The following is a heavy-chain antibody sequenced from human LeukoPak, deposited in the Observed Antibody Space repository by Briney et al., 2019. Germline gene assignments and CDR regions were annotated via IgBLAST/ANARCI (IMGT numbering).Heavy chain of an antibody. CDR2: IKTDGSQI. V-gene: IGHV3-7*01. J-gene: IGHJ4*02. Sequence: GGSLRLSCVASGFTFSSYWMTWVRQAPGKGLEWVANIKTDGSQIYYVDSVKGRFTISRDNAKNSLCLQMNSLRVEDTAVYYCATLKGYCTSTSCYPRDYWGQGTLVTVSS. D-gene: IGHD2-2*01. CDR1: GFTFSSYW. CDR3: ATLKGYCTSTSCYPRDY.